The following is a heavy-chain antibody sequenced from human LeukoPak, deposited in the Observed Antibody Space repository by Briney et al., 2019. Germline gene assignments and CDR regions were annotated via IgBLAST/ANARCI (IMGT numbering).Heavy chain of an antibody. J-gene: IGHJ3*02. Sequence: SETLSLTCTVSGGSISSGGYYWSWIRQHPGKGLDWIGYIYYSGSTYYNPSLKSRVTISVDTSKNQFSLKLSSVTAADTAVYYCATSSGSYEQDAFDIWGQGTMVTVSS. D-gene: IGHD1-26*01. CDR1: GGSISSGGYY. V-gene: IGHV4-31*03. CDR3: ATSSGSYEQDAFDI. CDR2: IYYSGST.